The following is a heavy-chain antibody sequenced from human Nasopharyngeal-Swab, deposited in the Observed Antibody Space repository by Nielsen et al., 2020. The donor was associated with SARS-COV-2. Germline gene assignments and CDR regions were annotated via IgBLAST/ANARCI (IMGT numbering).Heavy chain of an antibody. CDR1: GGSISSYY. CDR3: ASMCDSSGRGDY. V-gene: IGHV4-59*01. CDR2: IYYSGST. J-gene: IGHJ4*02. D-gene: IGHD3-22*01. Sequence: SETLSLTCTVSGGSISSYYWSWIRQPPGKGLGWIGYIYYSGSTNYNPSLKSRVTISVDTSKNQFSLKLSSVTAADTAVYYCASMCDSSGRGDYWVQGTLVTVSS.